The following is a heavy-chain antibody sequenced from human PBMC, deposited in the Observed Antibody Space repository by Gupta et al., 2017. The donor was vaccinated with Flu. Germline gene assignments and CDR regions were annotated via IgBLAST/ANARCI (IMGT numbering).Heavy chain of an antibody. V-gene: IGHV4-61*02. D-gene: IGHD1-26*01. CDR1: GGSISSGSYY. J-gene: IGHJ4*02. Sequence: QVQLQESGPGLVKPSQTLSLTCTVSGGSISSGSYYWSWIRQPAGKGLEWIGRIYTSGSTNYNPSLKSRVTISVDTSKNQFSLKLSSVTAADTAVYYCASFTLSIVGATYFDYWGQGTLVTVSS. CDR2: IYTSGST. CDR3: ASFTLSIVGATYFDY.